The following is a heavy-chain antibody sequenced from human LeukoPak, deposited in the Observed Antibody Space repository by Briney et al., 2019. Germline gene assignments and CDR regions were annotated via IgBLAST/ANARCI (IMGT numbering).Heavy chain of an antibody. Sequence: GGSLRLSCAATGFSFKDYGMHWVRQPPGKGLEWVSGINWEGGGTNYADSVKGRFTISRDNAKNSLYLQMTSLRPEDTALYYCAKHLRATNTYIFFSLDVWGQGTTVTVSS. CDR2: INWEGGGT. V-gene: IGHV3-9*01. CDR1: GFSFKDYG. D-gene: IGHD1-26*01. J-gene: IGHJ6*02. CDR3: AKHLRATNTYIFFSLDV.